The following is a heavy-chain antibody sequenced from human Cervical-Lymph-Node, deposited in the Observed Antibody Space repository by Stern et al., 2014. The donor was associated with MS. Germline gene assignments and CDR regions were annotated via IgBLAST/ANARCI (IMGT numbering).Heavy chain of an antibody. CDR2: IYYSGST. Sequence: QVQLQESGPGLVKPSETLSLTCTVSGGSISSYYWSWIRQPPGKGLEWIGYIYYSGSTNYNPSLKSRVTISVDTSKNQFSLKLSSVTAADTAVYYCARVSVITIFGVVIISGFDYWGQGTLVTVSS. J-gene: IGHJ4*02. D-gene: IGHD3-3*01. CDR1: GGSISSYY. CDR3: ARVSVITIFGVVIISGFDY. V-gene: IGHV4-59*01.